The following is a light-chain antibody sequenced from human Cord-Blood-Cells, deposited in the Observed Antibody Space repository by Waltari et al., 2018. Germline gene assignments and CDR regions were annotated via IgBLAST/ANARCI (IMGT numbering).Light chain of an antibody. CDR3: QQYNSYPWT. CDR2: DAS. V-gene: IGKV1-5*01. J-gene: IGKJ1*01. CDR1: QSISSW. Sequence: DIQMTQSPSTLSASVGHRVTITCRASQSISSWLAWYQQKPWKAPKLLIYDASSLESGVPSRFSGSGSGTEFTLTISSLQPDDFATYYCQQYNSYPWTFGQGTKVEIK.